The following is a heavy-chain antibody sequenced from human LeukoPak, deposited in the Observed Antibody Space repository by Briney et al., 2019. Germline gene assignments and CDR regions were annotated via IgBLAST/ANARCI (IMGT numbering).Heavy chain of an antibody. Sequence: KPGGSLRLSCAASGFTFSDYYMNWVRQAPGKGLEWVSSISSSSSYISYADSVKGRFTISRDNAKNSLYLQMNSLRAEDTAVYYCAATTPLTGYYPADAFDIWGQGTMVTVSS. V-gene: IGHV3-21*01. CDR1: GFTFSDYY. CDR2: ISSSSSYI. CDR3: AATTPLTGYYPADAFDI. J-gene: IGHJ3*02. D-gene: IGHD3-9*01.